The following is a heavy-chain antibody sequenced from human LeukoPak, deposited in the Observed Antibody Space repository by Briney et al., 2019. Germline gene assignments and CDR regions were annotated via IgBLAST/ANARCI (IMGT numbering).Heavy chain of an antibody. Sequence: SETLSLTCTVSGGSISSYYWSWIRQPPGKGLEWIGRIYTSGSTNYNPSLKSRVTMSVDTSKNQFSLKLSSVTAADTAVYYCARTATEVPAAIRYYYYYYMDVWGKGTTVTVSS. CDR1: GGSISSYY. J-gene: IGHJ6*03. CDR2: IYTSGST. V-gene: IGHV4-4*07. D-gene: IGHD2-2*02. CDR3: ARTATEVPAAIRYYYYYYMDV.